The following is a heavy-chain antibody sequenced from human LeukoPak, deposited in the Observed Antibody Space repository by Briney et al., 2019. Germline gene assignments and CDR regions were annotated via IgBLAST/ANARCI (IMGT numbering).Heavy chain of an antibody. CDR2: IKQDGSEK. J-gene: IGHJ5*02. Sequence: TGGSLRLSCAASGFTFSSYWMRWVRQAPGKGLEGVANIKQDGSEKYYVDSVKGRFAISRDNAKNSLYLQMNSLRAEDTAVYYCARDGGLTVVVPAARMWDWFDPWGQGTLVTVSS. D-gene: IGHD2-2*01. CDR1: GFTFSSYW. CDR3: ARDGGLTVVVPAARMWDWFDP. V-gene: IGHV3-7*03.